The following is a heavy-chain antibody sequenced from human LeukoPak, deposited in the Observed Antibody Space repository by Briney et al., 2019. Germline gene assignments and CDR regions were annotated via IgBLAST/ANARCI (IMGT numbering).Heavy chain of an antibody. CDR1: GFSFDDFA. V-gene: IGHV3-49*03. CDR2: IRSRSYGGTT. Sequence: GGSLRLSCTTSGFSFDDFAMSWFRQAPGKGLEWITSIRSRSYGGTTDYAASVRGRFSISRDASKSIAYLQVNSLKPEDTAVYFCSIVQLERSRSFYYMDVWGKGTTVTVSS. D-gene: IGHD1-1*01. J-gene: IGHJ6*03. CDR3: SIVQLERSRSFYYMDV.